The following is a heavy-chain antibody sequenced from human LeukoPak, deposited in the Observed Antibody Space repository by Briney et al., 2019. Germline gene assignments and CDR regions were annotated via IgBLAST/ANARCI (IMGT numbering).Heavy chain of an antibody. D-gene: IGHD6-19*01. V-gene: IGHV1-24*01. CDR3: ATRAGSGWYFDY. Sequence: ASVKVSCKVSGHTLTELSMHWVRQAPGKGLEWMGGFDPEDGETIYAQKFQGRVTMTEDTSTDTAYMELSSLRSEDTAVYYCATRAGSGWYFDYWGQGTLVTVSS. J-gene: IGHJ4*02. CDR2: FDPEDGET. CDR1: GHTLTELS.